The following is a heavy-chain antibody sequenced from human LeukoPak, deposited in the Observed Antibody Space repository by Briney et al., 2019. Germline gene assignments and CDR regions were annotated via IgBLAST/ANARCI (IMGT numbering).Heavy chain of an antibody. D-gene: IGHD1-26*01. V-gene: IGHV4-61*02. CDR2: IYTSGTT. CDR3: ANVGRGGAFDI. Sequence: SETLSLTCTVSRGSISSGTYYWSWIRQPAGKGLEWIGRIYTSGTTNYNPSLESRVTISVDTSKNQFSLKLNSVTAADTAVYYCANVGRGGAFDIWGQGTMVTISS. CDR1: RGSISSGTYY. J-gene: IGHJ3*02.